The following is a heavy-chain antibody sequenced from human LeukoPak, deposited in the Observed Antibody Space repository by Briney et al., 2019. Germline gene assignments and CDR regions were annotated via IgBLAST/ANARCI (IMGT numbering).Heavy chain of an antibody. CDR3: ARDLSHARFLRRGYYYYYYMDV. D-gene: IGHD2-8*01. J-gene: IGHJ6*03. CDR2: IYYSGST. Sequence: SETLSLTCTVSGGSINSSSYYWGWIRQPPGKGLEWIGSIYYSGSTYYNPSLKSRVTISVDTSKNQFSLKLSSVTAADTAVYYCARDLSHARFLRRGYYYYYYMDVWGKGTTVTISS. V-gene: IGHV4-39*07. CDR1: GGSINSSSYY.